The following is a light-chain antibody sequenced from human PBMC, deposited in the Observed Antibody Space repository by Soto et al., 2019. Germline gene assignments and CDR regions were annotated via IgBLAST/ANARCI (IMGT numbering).Light chain of an antibody. V-gene: IGKV1-5*03. CDR2: KAS. CDR1: QSISSW. CDR3: QQYNSWTWM. Sequence: DIQMTQSPSTLSASVGDRVTITCWASQSISSWLAGYQQKPGKAPKLLIYKASSLESGVPSRFSGSGSGTEFTLTISSLQSDDFATYYCQQYNSWTWMVGQGTKVEIK. J-gene: IGKJ1*01.